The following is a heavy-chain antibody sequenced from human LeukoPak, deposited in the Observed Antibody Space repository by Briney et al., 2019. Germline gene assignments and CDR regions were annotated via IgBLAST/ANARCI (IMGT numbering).Heavy chain of an antibody. V-gene: IGHV4-31*03. D-gene: IGHD4-23*01. CDR2: IYYSGST. CDR1: GGSISSGGYY. Sequence: SETLSLTCTVSGGSISSGGYYWSWIRQHPGKGLEWIGYIYYSGSTYYNPSLKSRVTISVDTSKNQFSLKLSSVAAADTAVYYCARGLVTNDAFDIWGQGTMVTVSS. CDR3: ARGLVTNDAFDI. J-gene: IGHJ3*02.